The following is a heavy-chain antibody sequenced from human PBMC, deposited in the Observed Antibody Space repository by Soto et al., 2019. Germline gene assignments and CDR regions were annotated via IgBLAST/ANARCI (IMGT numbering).Heavy chain of an antibody. V-gene: IGHV3-53*04. D-gene: IGHD3-10*01. J-gene: IGHJ6*03. CDR2: IYSGGST. CDR3: ARGGMVRGSRHWVNYYMDV. CDR1: GFTVSSNY. Sequence: EVQLVESGGGLVQPGGSLRLSCAASGFTVSSNYMSWVRQAPWKGLEWVSVIYSGGSTYYADSVKGRFTISRHNSKNTLYVQRNSLRAEVTGVYYCARGGMVRGSRHWVNYYMDVWGKGTTVTVSS.